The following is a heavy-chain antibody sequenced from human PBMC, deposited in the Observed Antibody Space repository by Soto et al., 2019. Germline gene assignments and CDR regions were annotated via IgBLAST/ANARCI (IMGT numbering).Heavy chain of an antibody. D-gene: IGHD3-10*01. Sequence: QVQLVQSGAEVKKPGASVKVSCKASGYTFTSYGISWVRQAPGQGLEWMGWISAYNGNTNYAQKLQGRVTMTTDTATSTAYMELRSLRSDDTAVYYCARDMVRGGTTNYYYGMDVWGQGTTVTVSS. V-gene: IGHV1-18*01. J-gene: IGHJ6*02. CDR2: ISAYNGNT. CDR3: ARDMVRGGTTNYYYGMDV. CDR1: GYTFTSYG.